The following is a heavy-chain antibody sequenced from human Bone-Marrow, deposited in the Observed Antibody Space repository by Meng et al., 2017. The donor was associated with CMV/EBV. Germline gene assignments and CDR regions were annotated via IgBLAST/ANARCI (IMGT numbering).Heavy chain of an antibody. CDR2: INHSGST. CDR1: GSFSGYY. CDR3: ARCPLLWFGELLPPFDP. J-gene: IGHJ5*02. D-gene: IGHD3-10*01. Sequence: GSFSGYYWSWIRQPPGKGLEWIGEINHSGSTNYNPSLKSRVTISVDTSKNQFSLKLSSVTAADTAVYYCARCPLLWFGELLPPFDPWGQGTLVTVSS. V-gene: IGHV4-34*01.